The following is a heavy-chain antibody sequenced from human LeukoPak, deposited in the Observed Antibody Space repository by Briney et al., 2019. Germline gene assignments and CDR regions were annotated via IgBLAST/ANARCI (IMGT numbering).Heavy chain of an antibody. V-gene: IGHV3-7*04. D-gene: IGHD3-22*01. CDR2: IKQDGSEK. CDR3: ARDRTYYYDSSGDGAFDI. J-gene: IGHJ3*02. CDR1: GFTFSIYS. Sequence: PGGSLRLSCAASGFTFSIYSMNWVRQAPGKGLEWVANIKQDGSEKYYVDSVKGRFTISRDNAKNSLYLQMNSLRAEDTAVYYCARDRTYYYDSSGDGAFDIWGQGTMVTVSS.